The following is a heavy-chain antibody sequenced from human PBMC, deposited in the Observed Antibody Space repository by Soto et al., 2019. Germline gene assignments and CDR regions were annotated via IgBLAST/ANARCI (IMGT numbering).Heavy chain of an antibody. V-gene: IGHV2-5*02. CDR2: IFWDDDK. J-gene: IGHJ4*02. Sequence: QITLKESGPALVRPTQTLTLTCSFSGFSLTTRVVAVGWIRQPPGKALEWLALIFWDDDKWYSPSLRSRLTITEETSKYQEVLTMTNMDPVDTATYYCAHRSRGYAYYFDQWGQGTLVTVSS. CDR1: GFSLTTRVVA. D-gene: IGHD5-12*01. CDR3: AHRSRGYAYYFDQ.